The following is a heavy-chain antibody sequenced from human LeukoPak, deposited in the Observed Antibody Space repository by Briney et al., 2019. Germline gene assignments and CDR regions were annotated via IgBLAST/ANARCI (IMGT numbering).Heavy chain of an antibody. CDR3: ARDRNTMTVGTGGDVDY. Sequence: ASVKVSCKASGYTFTSYGISWVRQAPGQGLEWMGWISAYNGNTNYAQKLQGRVTMTTDTSTSTAYMELRSLRSDDTAVYYCARDRNTMTVGTGGDVDYWGQGTLVTVSS. J-gene: IGHJ4*01. CDR1: GYTFTSYG. V-gene: IGHV1-18*01. CDR2: ISAYNGNT. D-gene: IGHD3-22*01.